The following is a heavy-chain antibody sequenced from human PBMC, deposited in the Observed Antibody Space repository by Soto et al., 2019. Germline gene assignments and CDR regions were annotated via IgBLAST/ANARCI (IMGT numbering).Heavy chain of an antibody. Sequence: ASVKVSCKASGYTFTGYYMHWVRQAPGQGPEWMGWINPNSGGTNYAQKFQGRVTMTRDTSISTAYMELSRLRSDDTAVYYCARSLPTYYDDSSGYCSRPCYNCGKSVLDQGYTSTFSS. CDR1: GYTFTGYY. V-gene: IGHV1-2*02. CDR2: INPNSGGT. J-gene: IGHJ6*02. D-gene: IGHD3-22*01. CDR3: ARSLPTYYDDSSGYCSRPCYNCGKSV.